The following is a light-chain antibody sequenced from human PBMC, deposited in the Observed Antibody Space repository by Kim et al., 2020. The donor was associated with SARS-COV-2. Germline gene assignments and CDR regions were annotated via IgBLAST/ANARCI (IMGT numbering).Light chain of an antibody. CDR3: QVWDSSSNHVV. CDR2: DDR. Sequence: ATGRRARITCGENNIGSKSVHWYQQQPGQAPVLVVYDDRDRPSGIPERFSGSNSGNTATLTISRVEAGDEADYYCQVWDSSSNHVVFGGGTQLTVL. V-gene: IGLV3-21*03. CDR1: NIGSKS. J-gene: IGLJ2*01.